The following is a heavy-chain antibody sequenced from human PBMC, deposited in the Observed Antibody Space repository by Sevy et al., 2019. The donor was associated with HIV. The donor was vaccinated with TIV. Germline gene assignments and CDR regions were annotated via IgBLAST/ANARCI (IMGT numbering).Heavy chain of an antibody. CDR3: ARRYYYGSGSNAVDI. CDR2: IYPGDSDT. Sequence: GESLKISCKGSGYSFTSYWIGWVRQMPGKGLEWMGIIYPGDSDTSNSPSFQGQVTISADKSISTAYLQWSSLKASDTTMYYCARRYYYGSGSNAVDIWGQGTMVTVSS. D-gene: IGHD3-10*01. V-gene: IGHV5-51*01. J-gene: IGHJ3*02. CDR1: GYSFTSYW.